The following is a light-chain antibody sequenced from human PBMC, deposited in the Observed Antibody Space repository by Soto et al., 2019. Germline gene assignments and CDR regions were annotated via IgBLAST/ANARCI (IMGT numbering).Light chain of an antibody. CDR2: GNS. CDR1: SSNIGAGYD. Sequence: QSVLTQPPSVSGAPGQRVTISCTGSSSNIGAGYDVHWYQQLPGTAPKLLIYGNSNRPSGVPDRFSGSKSGTSASLAITGLQAEDEADYYFQSYDCRLSGYVFGTATKLTVL. CDR3: QSYDCRLSGYV. V-gene: IGLV1-40*01. J-gene: IGLJ1*01.